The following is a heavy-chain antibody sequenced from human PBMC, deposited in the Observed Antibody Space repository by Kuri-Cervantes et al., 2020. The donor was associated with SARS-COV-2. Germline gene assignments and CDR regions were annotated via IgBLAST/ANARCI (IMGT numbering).Heavy chain of an antibody. V-gene: IGHV1-69*13. CDR2: IIPSFGTA. Sequence: SVKVSCKASGCTFSSYAISWVRQAPGQGLEWMGGIIPSFGTANYAQKFQGRVTITADESTSTAYMELSSLRSEDTAVYYCARVEEYGDSYHYYYGMDVWGQGTTVTVSS. D-gene: IGHD4-17*01. CDR3: ARVEEYGDSYHYYYGMDV. CDR1: GCTFSSYA. J-gene: IGHJ6*02.